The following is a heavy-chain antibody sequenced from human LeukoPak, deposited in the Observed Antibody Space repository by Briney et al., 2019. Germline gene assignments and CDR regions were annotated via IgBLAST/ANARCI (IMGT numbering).Heavy chain of an antibody. Sequence: GGSLRLSCVASGFTFRTYGMYWVCQAPAQGLDLVAVIWSDGSKKYYAESVKGRFTISRDDSKNTLYLQMNSVSAEDTAGYYCARDGAVGKPIDPWGQGTLVTVSS. J-gene: IGHJ5*02. CDR3: ARDGAVGKPIDP. D-gene: IGHD7-27*01. V-gene: IGHV3-33*01. CDR1: GFTFRTYG. CDR2: IWSDGSKK.